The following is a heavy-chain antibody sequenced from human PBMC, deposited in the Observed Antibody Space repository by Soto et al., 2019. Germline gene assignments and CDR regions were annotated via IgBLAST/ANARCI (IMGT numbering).Heavy chain of an antibody. CDR1: GFTFSGYY. D-gene: IGHD3-10*01. CDR2: ISSSGSTI. Sequence: GSLRLSCAASGFTFSGYYMSWIRQAPGKGLEWVSYISSSGSTIYYADSVKGRFTISRDNAKNSLYLQMNSLRAEDTAVYYCARRHTLWFGELSHYYMDVWGKGTTVTVSS. V-gene: IGHV3-11*01. CDR3: ARRHTLWFGELSHYYMDV. J-gene: IGHJ6*03.